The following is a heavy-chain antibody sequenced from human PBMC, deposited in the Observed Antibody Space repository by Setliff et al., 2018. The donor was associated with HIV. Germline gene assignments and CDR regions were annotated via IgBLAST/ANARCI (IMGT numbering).Heavy chain of an antibody. Sequence: ASVKVSCKAFGYTFSTNAIHWVRQAPGQRLEWMGYINAGDDNTRYSEKFQGRVTITRDTSANTAYMELSSLRSEDTAVYYCARGSCSGCHLSDYWGQGTLVTVSS. D-gene: IGHD2-15*01. J-gene: IGHJ4*02. V-gene: IGHV1-3*01. CDR2: INAGDDNT. CDR1: GYTFSTNA. CDR3: ARGSCSGCHLSDY.